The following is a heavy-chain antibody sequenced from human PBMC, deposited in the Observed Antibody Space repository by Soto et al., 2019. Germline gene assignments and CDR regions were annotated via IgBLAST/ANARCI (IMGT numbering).Heavy chain of an antibody. J-gene: IGHJ4*02. V-gene: IGHV3-23*01. CDR1: GFTFSSYA. Sequence: GGSLRLSCAASGFTFSSYAMSWARQAPGKGLEWVSTFSGSGGSTYYADSVKGRFTISRDNSKNTLNLQMNSLRAENTAGYYCANWSRVVVVIIPDFDYWGQGTLVTVSS. CDR2: FSGSGGST. D-gene: IGHD3-22*01. CDR3: ANWSRVVVVIIPDFDY.